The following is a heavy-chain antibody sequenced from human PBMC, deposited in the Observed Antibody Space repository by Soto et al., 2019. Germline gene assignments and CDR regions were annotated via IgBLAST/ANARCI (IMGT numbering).Heavy chain of an antibody. V-gene: IGHV4-39*01. CDR3: ATSNWFDP. Sequence: QLQLQESGPGLVKPSETLSLTCTVSGGSISSRGYYWGWIRQPPGKGLEWIGTIYYSGSTYYNPSLKSRVTISVYTSKNQFSLKLSSVTAAYTAVYYCATSNWFDPWGQGTLVTVSS. CDR1: GGSISSRGYY. CDR2: IYYSGST. J-gene: IGHJ5*02.